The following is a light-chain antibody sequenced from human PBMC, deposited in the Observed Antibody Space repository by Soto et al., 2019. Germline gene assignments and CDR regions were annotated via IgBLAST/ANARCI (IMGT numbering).Light chain of an antibody. J-gene: IGKJ1*01. Sequence: DIQMTQSPSTLSASVGDRVTITCRASQSISTWLAWYQQKPGKAPTLLIYDASSLESGVPSRFSGSVSGTEFTLTISSLQPDAFATYYCQQYNTYSTFGQGTKVEVK. CDR3: QQYNTYST. V-gene: IGKV1-5*01. CDR2: DAS. CDR1: QSISTW.